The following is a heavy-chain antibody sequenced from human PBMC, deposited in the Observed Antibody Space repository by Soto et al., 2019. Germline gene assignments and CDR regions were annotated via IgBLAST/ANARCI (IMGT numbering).Heavy chain of an antibody. CDR1: GGIFTNNA. CDR3: ATGGHNDGYNFYHGMDV. V-gene: IGHV1-69*06. Sequence: QVQVVQSGAEVKKPGSSVKVSCKVSGGIFTNNAISWVRQAPGQGLEWLGGVIPLFDTAYYAQILRGRLRMSADRATTTAYMELSGLTSADTAVYFCATGGHNDGYNFYHGMDVWGQGTTVTVS. J-gene: IGHJ6*02. CDR2: VIPLFDTA. D-gene: IGHD5-18*01.